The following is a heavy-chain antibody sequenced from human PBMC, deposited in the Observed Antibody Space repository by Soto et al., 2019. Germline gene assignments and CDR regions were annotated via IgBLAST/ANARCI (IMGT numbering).Heavy chain of an antibody. Sequence: GESLKISCKGSGYSFTSYWISWVRQMPGKGLEWMGRIDPSDSYTNYSPSFQGHVTISADKSISTAYLQWNSLKASDTAMYYCARASIAVAGRRWSGMDVWDQGTTVTVSS. CDR2: IDPSDSYT. CDR1: GYSFTSYW. J-gene: IGHJ6*02. V-gene: IGHV5-10-1*01. D-gene: IGHD6-19*01. CDR3: ARASIAVAGRRWSGMDV.